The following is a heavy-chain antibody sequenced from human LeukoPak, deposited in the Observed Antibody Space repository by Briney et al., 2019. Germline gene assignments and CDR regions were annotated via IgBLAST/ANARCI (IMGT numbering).Heavy chain of an antibody. CDR2: IYSGGST. Sequence: GGSLRLSCAASGFTVSSNYMSWVRQAPGKGLEWVSVIYSGGSTYYADSVKGRFTISRDNSKNTLYLQMNSLRAEDTAVYYCAKDREMATILYPDYWGQGTLVTVSS. V-gene: IGHV3-53*05. CDR3: AKDREMATILYPDY. J-gene: IGHJ4*02. CDR1: GFTVSSNY. D-gene: IGHD5-24*01.